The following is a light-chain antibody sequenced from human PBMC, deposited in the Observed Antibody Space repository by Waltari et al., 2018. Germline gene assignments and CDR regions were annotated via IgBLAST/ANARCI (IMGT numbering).Light chain of an antibody. CDR1: QDIGND. J-gene: IGKJ5*01. Sequence: DIQMTQSPSSLSASVGDRVTIHCRASQDIGNDLAWFQQKPGKDPKSLFYSASSLQSGVPSKFSGSGFGTDFTLTISSLQPEDFATYYCQQYKSYPLTFGQGTRLEI. CDR2: SAS. CDR3: QQYKSYPLT. V-gene: IGKV1-16*02.